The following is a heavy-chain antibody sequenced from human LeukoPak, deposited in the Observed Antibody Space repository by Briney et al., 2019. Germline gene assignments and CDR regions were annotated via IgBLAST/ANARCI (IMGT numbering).Heavy chain of an antibody. Sequence: GGSLRLSCATSGFTFSTYGMSWVRQAPGKGLEWVSSITGSGGSTYYADSVKGRFTISRDNSKNTLYLQMNSLRAEDTAVYYCAELGITMIGGVWGKGTTVTISS. CDR3: AELGITMIGGV. V-gene: IGHV3-23*01. CDR1: GFTFSTYG. CDR2: ITGSGGST. J-gene: IGHJ6*04. D-gene: IGHD3-10*02.